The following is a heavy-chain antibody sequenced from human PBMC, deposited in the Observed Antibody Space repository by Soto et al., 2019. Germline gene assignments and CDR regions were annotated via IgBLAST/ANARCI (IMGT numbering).Heavy chain of an antibody. Sequence: GESLKISCKGSGYSFTSYWIGWVRQMPGKGLEWMGIIYPGDSDTRYSPSFQGQVTISADKSISTAYLQWSSLKASDTAMYYCARERPPGGYYYGMDVWGQGTTVTVSS. D-gene: IGHD3-10*01. CDR1: GYSFTSYW. CDR3: ARERPPGGYYYGMDV. V-gene: IGHV5-51*01. CDR2: IYPGDSDT. J-gene: IGHJ6*02.